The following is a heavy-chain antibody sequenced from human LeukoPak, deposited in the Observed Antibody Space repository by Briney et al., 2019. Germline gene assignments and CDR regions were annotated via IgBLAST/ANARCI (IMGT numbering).Heavy chain of an antibody. Sequence: PGGSLRLSCAASGFTFSSYWTHWVRQAPGKGLEWVSVISGSGGTTYYADSVKGRFTISRDNSKNTLYLQMNSLRAEDTAVYYCAKKSEQWLVPDAFDIWGQGTMVTVSS. V-gene: IGHV3-23*01. D-gene: IGHD6-19*01. CDR3: AKKSEQWLVPDAFDI. J-gene: IGHJ3*02. CDR2: ISGSGGTT. CDR1: GFTFSSYW.